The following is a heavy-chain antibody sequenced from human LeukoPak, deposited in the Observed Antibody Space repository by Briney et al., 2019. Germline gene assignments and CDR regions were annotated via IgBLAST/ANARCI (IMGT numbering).Heavy chain of an antibody. CDR1: GFTFSSYS. J-gene: IGHJ4*02. CDR2: ISSSSSYI. Sequence: PGGSLRLSCAASGFTFSSYSMNWVRQAPGKGLEWVSSISSSSSYIYYADSVKGRFTISRDNAKNSLYLQMNSLRAEDTAVYYCARESITGGYYFDYWGQGTLVTVSS. V-gene: IGHV3-21*01. D-gene: IGHD1-14*01. CDR3: ARESITGGYYFDY.